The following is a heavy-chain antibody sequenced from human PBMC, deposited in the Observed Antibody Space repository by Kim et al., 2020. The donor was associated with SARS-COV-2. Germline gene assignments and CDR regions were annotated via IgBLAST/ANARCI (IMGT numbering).Heavy chain of an antibody. D-gene: IGHD1-7*01. CDR2: INPSGGST. V-gene: IGHV1-46*01. J-gene: IGHJ6*02. CDR1: GYTFTSYY. CDR3: ARDYFGSELYNWNYRDYYYGMDV. Sequence: ASVKVSCKASGYTFTSYYMHWVRQAPGQGLEWMGIINPSGGSTSYAQKFQGRVTMTRDTSTSTVYMELSSLRSEDTAVYYCARDYFGSELYNWNYRDYYYGMDVWGQGTTVTVSS.